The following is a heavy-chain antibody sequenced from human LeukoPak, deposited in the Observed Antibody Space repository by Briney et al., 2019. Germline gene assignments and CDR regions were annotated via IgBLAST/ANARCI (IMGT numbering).Heavy chain of an antibody. CDR3: ARDEVRFPRVFQH. V-gene: IGHV4-59*01. J-gene: IGHJ1*01. CDR2: IYYSGST. Sequence: SETLSLTCTVSGGSIGSYHWSWIRQPPGKGLEWIGNIYYSGSTNYNPSLKSRVTISLDTSKDQFSLKLSSVTAADTAVYYCARDEVRFPRVFQHWGQGTLVTVSS. CDR1: GGSIGSYH. D-gene: IGHD3-10*01.